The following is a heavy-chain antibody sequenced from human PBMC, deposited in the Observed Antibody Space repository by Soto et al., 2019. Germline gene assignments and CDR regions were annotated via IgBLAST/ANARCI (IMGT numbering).Heavy chain of an antibody. CDR3: ARTTITGTSPPRGLFDL. J-gene: IGHJ2*01. V-gene: IGHV1-69*13. CDR2: IMPTSGRP. D-gene: IGHD1-7*01. Sequence: SVKVSCKASGGTFSKSGISWVRQAPGQGLECMGVIMPTSGRPDYAQKFQGRVIITADESSSTAYMELSGLTSEDTAMYYCARTTITGTSPPRGLFDLWGRGTLVTVSS. CDR1: GGTFSKSG.